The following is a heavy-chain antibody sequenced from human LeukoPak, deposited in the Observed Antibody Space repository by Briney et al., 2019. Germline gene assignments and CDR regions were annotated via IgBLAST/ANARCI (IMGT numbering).Heavy chain of an antibody. CDR2: IRYDGSNK. V-gene: IGHV3-30*02. J-gene: IGHJ4*02. CDR1: GFTFSSYG. D-gene: IGHD3/OR15-3a*01. Sequence: GGSLRLSCAASGFTFSSYGMHWVRQAPGKGLEWVAFIRYDGSNKYFADSVKGRFTISRDNSKNTLYLQMNSLRAEDTAVYYCAKDPGLGYYFDYWGQGTLVTVSS. CDR3: AKDPGLGYYFDY.